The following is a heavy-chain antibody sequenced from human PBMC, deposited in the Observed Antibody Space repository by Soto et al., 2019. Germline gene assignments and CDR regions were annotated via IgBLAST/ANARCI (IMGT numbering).Heavy chain of an antibody. CDR3: ASERSVPPYSKNYYGMDV. CDR1: GGSISSGGYY. V-gene: IGHV4-31*03. Sequence: QVQLQESGPGLVKPSQTLSLTCTVSGGSISSGGYYWSWIRQHPGKGLEWIGYIYYSGSTYYSPSLKSRVTISVDKSTNQFPLKLSSVPAADTAVYYCASERSVPPYSKNYYGMDVWGQGTTVTVSS. J-gene: IGHJ6*02. D-gene: IGHD3-10*01. CDR2: IYYSGST.